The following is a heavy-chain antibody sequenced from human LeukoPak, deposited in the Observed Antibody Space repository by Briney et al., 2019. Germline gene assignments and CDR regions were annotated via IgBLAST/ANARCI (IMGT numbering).Heavy chain of an antibody. J-gene: IGHJ4*02. CDR1: GYSISSGYY. CDR3: ARDRH. CDR2: IYHSGST. Sequence: SETLSLTCNVSGYSISSGYYWGWIRQPPGKGLEWIGSIYHSGSTCYNPSLKSRVTISVDTSKNQFSLKLSSVTAADTAVYYCARDRHWGQGTLVTVSS. V-gene: IGHV4-38-2*02.